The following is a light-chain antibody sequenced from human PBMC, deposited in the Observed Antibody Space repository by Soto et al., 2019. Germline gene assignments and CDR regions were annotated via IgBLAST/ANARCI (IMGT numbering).Light chain of an antibody. CDR2: DVS. CDR1: NSEVGGYTY. Sequence: QYALTQPASVSGSPGQAITISCTGTNSEVGGYTYVSWYQQHPGKAPKLMIYDVSNRPSGVSNRFSGSKSGNTASLTISGLQADDEADYYGSSYTSSSTPYVFGTGTKRTVL. J-gene: IGLJ1*01. CDR3: SSYTSSSTPYV. V-gene: IGLV2-14*03.